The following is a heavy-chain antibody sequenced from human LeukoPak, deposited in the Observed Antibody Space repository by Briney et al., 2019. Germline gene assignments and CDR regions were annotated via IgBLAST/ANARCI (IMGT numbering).Heavy chain of an antibody. V-gene: IGHV3-53*01. D-gene: IGHD6-19*01. CDR3: ARVRYSSGWYFDY. Sequence: PGGSLRLSCAASGFTVSSNYMSWVRQAPGKGLEWVSVIYSGGSTYYADSVKGRFTISRDNSKNTLYLQMNSLRAKDTAVYYCARVRYSSGWYFDYWGQGTLVTVSS. CDR1: GFTVSSNY. J-gene: IGHJ4*02. CDR2: IYSGGST.